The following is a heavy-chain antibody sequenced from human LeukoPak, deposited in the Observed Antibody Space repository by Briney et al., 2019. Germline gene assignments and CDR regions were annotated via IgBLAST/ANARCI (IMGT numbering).Heavy chain of an antibody. V-gene: IGHV4-59*01. CDR1: GGSISSYY. J-gene: IGHJ4*02. Sequence: SETLSLTCTVSGGSISSYYWSWIRQPPGKGLEWIGYIYYSGSTNYNPSLKSQVTISVDTSKNQFSLKLSSVTAADTAVYYCARARMATIRGYYFDYWGQGTLVTVSS. D-gene: IGHD5-24*01. CDR3: ARARMATIRGYYFDY. CDR2: IYYSGST.